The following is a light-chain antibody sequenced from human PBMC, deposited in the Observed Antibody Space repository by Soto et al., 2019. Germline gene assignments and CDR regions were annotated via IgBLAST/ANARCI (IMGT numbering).Light chain of an antibody. Sequence: QSVLTQPPSASGTPGQRVTISCSGSRSNIGTNTVNWYQQLPGMAPTLLIYRSHQRPSGVPDRFSGSKSGTSASLAISGLQSEDEDDYYCAAWDDSLNGPVFGTGTKLTVL. CDR1: RSNIGTNT. V-gene: IGLV1-44*01. CDR2: RSH. J-gene: IGLJ1*01. CDR3: AAWDDSLNGPV.